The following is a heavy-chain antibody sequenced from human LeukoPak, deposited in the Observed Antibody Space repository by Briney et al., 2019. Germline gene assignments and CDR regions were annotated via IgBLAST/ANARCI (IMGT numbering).Heavy chain of an antibody. Sequence: SETLSLTCTVSGGSISSGGYYWSWIRQHPGKGLEWIVYIYYSGSTYYNPSLKSRVTISVDTSKNQFSLKLSSVTAADTAVYYCARRTYYYDSSGYLFDYWGQGTLVTVSS. D-gene: IGHD3-22*01. CDR2: IYYSGST. CDR1: GGSISSGGYY. J-gene: IGHJ4*02. V-gene: IGHV4-31*03. CDR3: ARRTYYYDSSGYLFDY.